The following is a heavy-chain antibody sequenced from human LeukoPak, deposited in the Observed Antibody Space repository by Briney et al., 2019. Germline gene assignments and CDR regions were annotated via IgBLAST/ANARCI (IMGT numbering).Heavy chain of an antibody. CDR1: GFTFSNYW. V-gene: IGHV3-7*05. CDR3: ARGMSYGDSFDY. CDR2: MNQDRSER. J-gene: IGHJ4*02. Sequence: GGSLRLSCAASGFTFSNYWMSWVRQAPGKGLEWVANMNQDRSERYYVDSVKGRFTISRDNAKNSLYLLLNSLRAEDTAVYLCARGMSYGDSFDYWGQGTLVTVSS. D-gene: IGHD4-17*01.